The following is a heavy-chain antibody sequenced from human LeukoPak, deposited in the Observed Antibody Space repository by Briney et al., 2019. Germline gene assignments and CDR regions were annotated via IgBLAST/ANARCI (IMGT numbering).Heavy chain of an antibody. CDR3: ARRRNVVVTIPQVYYFDY. CDR2: IKQDGSEK. CDR1: GFTFSSYW. V-gene: IGHV3-7*01. Sequence: GGSLRLSCAASGFTFSSYWMSWVRQAPGKGLEWVANIKQDGSEKYYVDSVKGRFTISRDNAKNSLYLQMNSLRAEDTAVYYCARRRNVVVTIPQVYYFDYWGQGTLVTVSS. J-gene: IGHJ4*02. D-gene: IGHD2-21*02.